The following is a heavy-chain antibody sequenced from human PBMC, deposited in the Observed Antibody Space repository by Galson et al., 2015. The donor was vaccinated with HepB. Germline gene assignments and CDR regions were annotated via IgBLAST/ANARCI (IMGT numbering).Heavy chain of an antibody. CDR3: VRPRGAAAGDEQNWYFAL. V-gene: IGHV3-30*09. J-gene: IGHJ2*01. CDR2: ISYTGSYI. Sequence: SLRLSCAASGFSFNNFPMHWVRQAPGKGLEWVAVISYTGSYIAYADFVRGRFAISRDNSKNALYLQMNSLRVDDTALYYCVRPRGAAAGDEQNWYFALWARGSLVTVSS. CDR1: GFSFNNFP. D-gene: IGHD4-17*01.